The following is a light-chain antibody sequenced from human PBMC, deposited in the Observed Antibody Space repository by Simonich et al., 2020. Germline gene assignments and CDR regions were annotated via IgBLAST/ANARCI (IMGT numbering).Light chain of an antibody. V-gene: IGLV2-23*01. Sequence: QSALTQPASVSGSPGQSITISCTGTSSDVGSYNLVSWYQQHPGKATKLMIYEGSKRPSGVSNRFSGSKSGNTASRTISGLQAEDEADYYCCSYAGSSTWVFGGGTKLTVL. CDR2: EGS. CDR3: CSYAGSSTWV. CDR1: SSDVGSYNL. J-gene: IGLJ3*02.